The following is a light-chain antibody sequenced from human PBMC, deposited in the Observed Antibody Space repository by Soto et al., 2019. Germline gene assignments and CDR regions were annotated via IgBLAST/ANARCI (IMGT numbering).Light chain of an antibody. Sequence: QSVLTQPASVSGSPGQSITISCTGTSSDVGSYNLVSWYQQHPGKAPKLMIYEGSKRPSGVSNRFSGSTSGNTASLTISGLQAEDEADYYCCSYAGSSTFVWIFGGGTKLTVL. CDR2: EGS. J-gene: IGLJ2*01. CDR3: CSYAGSSTFVWI. V-gene: IGLV2-23*03. CDR1: SSDVGSYNL.